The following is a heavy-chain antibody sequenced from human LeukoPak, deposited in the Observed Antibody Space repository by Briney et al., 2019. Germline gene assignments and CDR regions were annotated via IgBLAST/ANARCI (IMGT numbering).Heavy chain of an antibody. V-gene: IGHV3-64*01. D-gene: IGHD3-16*01. CDR2: INNNGRST. CDR3: GRDPFRGGPANWFDP. CDR1: GFTFSNYA. Sequence: PGGSLRLSCAASGFTFSNYAMYWVRQAPGKGLEYVSAINNNGRSTYYANSVKGRFTISRDNSKNTLYLQMGSLRAEDMAVYYCGRDPFRGGPANWFDPWGQGTLVTVSS. J-gene: IGHJ5*02.